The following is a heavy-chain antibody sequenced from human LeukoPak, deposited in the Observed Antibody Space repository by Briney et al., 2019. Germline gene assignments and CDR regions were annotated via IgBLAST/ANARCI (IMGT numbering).Heavy chain of an antibody. CDR2: IYTSGST. V-gene: IGHV4-61*02. D-gene: IGHD3-10*01. J-gene: IGHJ4*02. CDR3: ARDPTYGSGSYFDY. Sequence: PSETLSLTCTVSGGSISSAGYYWSWIRQPAGKGLEWIGRIYTSGSTNYNPSLKSRVTMSVDTSKNQFSLKLSSVTAADTAVYYCARDPTYGSGSYFDYWGQGTLVTVSS. CDR1: GGSISSAGYY.